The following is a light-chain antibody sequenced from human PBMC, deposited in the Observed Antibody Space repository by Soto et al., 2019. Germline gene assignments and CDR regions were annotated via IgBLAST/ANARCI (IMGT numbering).Light chain of an antibody. CDR2: WAS. J-gene: IGKJ4*01. CDR1: QSVLYSSNNKNY. Sequence: DIVMTQSPDSLAVSLGERATINCKSSQSVLYSSNNKNYLAWYQQKPGQPPKLLIYWASTRESGVPDRFSGXXXXXXXXXXXSSLQAEDVAVYYCQQYYRTPLTFGGGTKVEIK. CDR3: QQYYRTPLT. V-gene: IGKV4-1*01.